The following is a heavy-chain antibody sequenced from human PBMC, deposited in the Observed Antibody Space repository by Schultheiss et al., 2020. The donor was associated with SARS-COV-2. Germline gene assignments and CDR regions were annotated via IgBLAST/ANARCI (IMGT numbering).Heavy chain of an antibody. CDR2: IYYSGST. D-gene: IGHD2-2*01. Sequence: SQTLSLTCAVYGGSFSGYYWSWIRQPPGKGLEWIGYIYYSGSTNYNPSLKSRVTISVDTSKNQFSLKLSSVTAADTAVYYCAREGELLEDQLLFPFDIWGQGTMVTVSS. CDR3: AREGELLEDQLLFPFDI. CDR1: GGSFSGYY. J-gene: IGHJ3*02. V-gene: IGHV4-59*01.